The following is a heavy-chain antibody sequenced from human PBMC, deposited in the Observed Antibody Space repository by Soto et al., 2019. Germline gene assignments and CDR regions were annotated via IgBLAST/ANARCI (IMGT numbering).Heavy chain of an antibody. CDR1: GGSISSYY. Sequence: SETLSLTCTVSGGSISSYYWSWIRQPPGKGLEWIGYIYYSGSTKYNPSLKSRVTISVDTSKNQFSLKLSSVTAADTAVYYCARLGILTGYPSWFDPWGQRTLVPVSA. D-gene: IGHD3-9*01. J-gene: IGHJ5*02. CDR2: IYYSGST. V-gene: IGHV4-59*08. CDR3: ARLGILTGYPSWFDP.